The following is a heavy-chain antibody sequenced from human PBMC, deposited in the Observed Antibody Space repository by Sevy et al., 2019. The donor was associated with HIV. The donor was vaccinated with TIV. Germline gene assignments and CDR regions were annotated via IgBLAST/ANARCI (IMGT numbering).Heavy chain of an antibody. J-gene: IGHJ4*02. D-gene: IGHD3-10*02. CDR3: ARDVRGEGIRPGDLDY. V-gene: IGHV3-33*01. CDR1: GFTFSDYG. CDR2: IWNDGSNK. Sequence: GGSLRLSCAASGFTFSDYGMQWVRQAPGKGLEWVAVIWNDGSNKYFADSVKGRLTTSKDNSSNTLYLQMNSLRAEDTAVYYGARDVRGEGIRPGDLDYWGQGTLSPSPQ.